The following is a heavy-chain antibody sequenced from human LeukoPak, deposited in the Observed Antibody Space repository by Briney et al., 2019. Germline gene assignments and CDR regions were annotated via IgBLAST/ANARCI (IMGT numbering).Heavy chain of an antibody. CDR1: GFTFSSYS. D-gene: IGHD4-23*01. Sequence: GGSLRLSCAASGFTFSSYSMNWVRQAPGKGLEWVSSISSSSSYIYYADSVKGRFTISRDNAKNSLYLQMNSLRAEDTAVYYCAKTNDDYGGPGAFDIWGQGTMVTVSS. CDR3: AKTNDDYGGPGAFDI. V-gene: IGHV3-21*01. CDR2: ISSSSSYI. J-gene: IGHJ3*02.